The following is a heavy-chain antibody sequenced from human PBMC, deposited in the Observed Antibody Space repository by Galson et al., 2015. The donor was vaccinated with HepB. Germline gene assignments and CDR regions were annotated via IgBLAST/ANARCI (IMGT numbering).Heavy chain of an antibody. D-gene: IGHD2-2*02. Sequence: SVKVSCKASGGTFSSYAISWVRQAPGQGLEWMGGIIPIFGTANYAQKFQGRVTITADESTSTAYMELSSLRSEDTAVYYCARDTVPAAIARFDPWGQGTLVTVSS. CDR3: ARDTVPAAIARFDP. CDR2: IIPIFGTA. CDR1: GGTFSSYA. V-gene: IGHV1-69*13. J-gene: IGHJ5*02.